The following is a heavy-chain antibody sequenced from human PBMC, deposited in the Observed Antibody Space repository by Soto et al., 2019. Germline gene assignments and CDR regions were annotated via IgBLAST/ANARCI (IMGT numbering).Heavy chain of an antibody. CDR1: GFALSTSGMC. V-gene: IGHV2-70*01. Sequence: SGRTMVNPTQPLTLTCTFSGFALSTSGMCVSWIRQPRGKALEWLALIDWDDDKYYSTAVKTRLTISKDTSKNQVVLTMTNLDPVDTATYYCARTPSTPMVPRHYYYGMDVWGQGTTVTVS. CDR2: IDWDDDK. CDR3: ARTPSTPMVPRHYYYGMDV. J-gene: IGHJ6*02. D-gene: IGHD5-18*01.